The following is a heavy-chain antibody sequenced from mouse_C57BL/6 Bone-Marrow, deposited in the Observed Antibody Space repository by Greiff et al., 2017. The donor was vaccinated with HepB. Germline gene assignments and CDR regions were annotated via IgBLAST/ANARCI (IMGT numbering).Heavy chain of an antibody. V-gene: IGHV5-4*01. CDR1: GFTFSSYA. CDR2: ISDGGSYT. J-gene: IGHJ2*01. Sequence: EVQVVESGGGLVKPGGSLKLSCAASGFTFSSYAMSWVRQTPEKRLEWVATISDGGSYTYYPDNVKGRFTISRDNAKNNLYLQMSHLKSEDTAMYYCARDVEDSDYWGQGTTLTVSS. CDR3: ARDVEDSDY.